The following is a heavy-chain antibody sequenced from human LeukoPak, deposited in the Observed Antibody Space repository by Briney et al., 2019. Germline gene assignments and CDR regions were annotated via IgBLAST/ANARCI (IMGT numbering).Heavy chain of an antibody. Sequence: PGGSLRLSCAASGFTFSSYSMSWVRQAPGKGLEWVSAISGSGGNTYYADSEKGRFTISRDNSKNTLYLQMNSLRAEGTAVYYCAKSRVVVPAAPGYYWGQGTLVTVSS. CDR3: AKSRVVVPAAPGYY. J-gene: IGHJ4*02. CDR1: GFTFSSYS. V-gene: IGHV3-23*01. D-gene: IGHD2-2*01. CDR2: ISGSGGNT.